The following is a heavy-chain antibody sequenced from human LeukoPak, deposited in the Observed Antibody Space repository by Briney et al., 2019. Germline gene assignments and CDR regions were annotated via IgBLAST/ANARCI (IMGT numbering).Heavy chain of an antibody. J-gene: IGHJ3*02. Sequence: SETLSLTCTVSGHSISSGYYWGWIRQPPGKGLEWIGSIYHSGSTYYNPSLKSRVTMSVDTSKNTFSLNLKSVTAADTAVYYCARDGYNPVAFDIWGQGTVVTVSS. CDR2: IYHSGST. CDR3: ARDGYNPVAFDI. V-gene: IGHV4-38-2*02. CDR1: GHSISSGYY. D-gene: IGHD5-24*01.